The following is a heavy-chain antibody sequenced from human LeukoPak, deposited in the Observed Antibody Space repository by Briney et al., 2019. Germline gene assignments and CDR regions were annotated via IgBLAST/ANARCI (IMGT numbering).Heavy chain of an antibody. J-gene: IGHJ6*03. CDR3: ARSVEWGGRYLNYYYYMDV. CDR1: GGTFSSYA. D-gene: IGHD1-26*01. Sequence: ASVKVSCKASGGTFSSYAISWVRQAPGQGLEWMGGIIPIFGTANYAQKFQGRVTITADESTSTAYMELSSLRSEDTAVYYCARSVEWGGRYLNYYYYMDVWGKGTTVTVSS. CDR2: IIPIFGTA. V-gene: IGHV1-69*13.